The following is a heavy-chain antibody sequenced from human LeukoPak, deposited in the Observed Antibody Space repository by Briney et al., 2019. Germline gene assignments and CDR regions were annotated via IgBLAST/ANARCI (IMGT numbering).Heavy chain of an antibody. CDR3: ARDRDCSRTSCFNAFDV. V-gene: IGHV3-30*04. Sequence: VRQAPGXGLEWVAVISRDGNDQYYGDSVKGRFTISRDNSKNALYLQMNSLRLEDTAVYYCARDRDCSRTSCFNAFDVWGQGTMAIVSS. D-gene: IGHD2-2*01. CDR2: ISRDGNDQ. J-gene: IGHJ3*01.